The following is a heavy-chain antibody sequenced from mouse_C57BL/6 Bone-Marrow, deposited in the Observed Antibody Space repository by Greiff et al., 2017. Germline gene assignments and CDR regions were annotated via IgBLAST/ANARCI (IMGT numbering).Heavy chain of an antibody. Sequence: EVMLVESGGGLVQPGGSLSLSCAASGFTFTDYYMSWVRQPPGKALEWLGFIRNKANGYTTEYSASVNGRFTISRDNSQSILYLQMNALRAEDIATYYGSRCHYDGYYWYFDVWGTGTTVTVSS. V-gene: IGHV7-3*01. J-gene: IGHJ1*03. CDR2: IRNKANGYTT. CDR3: SRCHYDGYYWYFDV. CDR1: GFTFTDYY. D-gene: IGHD2-3*01.